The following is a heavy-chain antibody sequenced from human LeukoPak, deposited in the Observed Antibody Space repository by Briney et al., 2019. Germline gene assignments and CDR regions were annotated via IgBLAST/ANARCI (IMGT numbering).Heavy chain of an antibody. V-gene: IGHV3-23*01. CDR2: ISGSGVNT. CDR3: AKTPAPVFGSKCYFDY. Sequence: LAGGSLRLSCAASGFTFDGHGMSWVRQAPGKGLEWVSVISGSGVNTDYADSVKGRFTISRDNSKNTLYLQMNSLRAEDTAVYYCAKTPAPVFGSKCYFDYWGQGTLVTVSS. J-gene: IGHJ4*02. CDR1: GFTFDGHG. D-gene: IGHD3-3*01.